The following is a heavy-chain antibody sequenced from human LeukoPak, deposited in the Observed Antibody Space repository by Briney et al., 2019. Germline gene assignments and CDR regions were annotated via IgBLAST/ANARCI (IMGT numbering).Heavy chain of an antibody. CDR2: INHSGST. V-gene: IGHV4-34*01. J-gene: IGHJ4*02. D-gene: IGHD6-13*01. Sequence: SETLSLTCAVYGGSFSGYYWSWIRQPPGKGLEWIGEINHSGSTNYNPSPKSRVTISVDTSKNQFSLKLSSVTAADTAVYYCARSHYFARYSSSWYTSGAFDYWGQGTLVTVSS. CDR1: GGSFSGYY. CDR3: ARSHYFARYSSSWYTSGAFDY.